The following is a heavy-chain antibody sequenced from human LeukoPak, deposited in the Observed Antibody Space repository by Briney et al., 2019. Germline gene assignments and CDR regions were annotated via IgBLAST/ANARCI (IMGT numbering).Heavy chain of an antibody. CDR3: ATDPFYYYDSSGYYYVDY. V-gene: IGHV1-24*01. CDR1: GYTLTELS. D-gene: IGHD3-22*01. J-gene: IGHJ4*02. CDR2: FDPEDGET. Sequence: ASVKVSCKVSGYTLTELSMHWVRQAPGKGLEWMGGFDPEDGETIYAQKFQGRVTMTEDTSTDTAYMELSSLRSEDTAVYYCATDPFYYYDSSGYYYVDYWGQGTLVTVSS.